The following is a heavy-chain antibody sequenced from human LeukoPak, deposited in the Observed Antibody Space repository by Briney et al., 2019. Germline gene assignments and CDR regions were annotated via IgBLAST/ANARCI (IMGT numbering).Heavy chain of an antibody. Sequence: PGGSLRLSCAASGFTFSSYEMNWVRQAPGKGLEWVSYISSSGSTIYYADSVKGRFTISRDNSKNTLYLQMNSLRAEDTAVYYSARGPSGYHNTGGQGTLVTVSS. V-gene: IGHV3-48*03. CDR3: ARGPSGYHNT. CDR2: ISSSGSTI. CDR1: GFTFSSYE. D-gene: IGHD5-12*01. J-gene: IGHJ4*02.